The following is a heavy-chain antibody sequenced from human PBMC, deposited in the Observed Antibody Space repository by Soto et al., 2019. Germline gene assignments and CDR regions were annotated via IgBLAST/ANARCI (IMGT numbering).Heavy chain of an antibody. CDR2: ISAHNGNT. Sequence: QVHLVQSGAEVKKPGASVKVSCKGSGYAFTTYGITWVRQATGQGLEGMGWISAHNGNTNYAQKLQGRVTVTRDTSTSTAYMELRSLRSDDTAVYYCGRGRYGDYWGQGALVTVSS. CDR3: GRGRYGDY. V-gene: IGHV1-18*01. J-gene: IGHJ4*02. CDR1: GYAFTTYG. D-gene: IGHD1-1*01.